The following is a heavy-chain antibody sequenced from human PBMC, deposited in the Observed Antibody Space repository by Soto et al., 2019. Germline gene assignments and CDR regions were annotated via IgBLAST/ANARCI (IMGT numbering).Heavy chain of an antibody. CDR1: GGSISSGDYY. CDR3: ARGGPYYDSS. J-gene: IGHJ4*02. D-gene: IGHD3-22*01. Sequence: PSETLSLTCTISGGSISSGDYYWSWIRQPPGXGLEXIGXIXXXXXTXXXPSLKSRVTISVDTSKNQFSLKLSSVTAADTAVYYCARGGPYYDSSWGQGTLVTVSS. CDR2: IXXXXXT. V-gene: IGHV4-30-4*01.